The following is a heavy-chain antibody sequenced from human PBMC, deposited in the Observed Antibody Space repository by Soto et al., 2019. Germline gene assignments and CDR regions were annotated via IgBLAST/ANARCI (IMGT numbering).Heavy chain of an antibody. J-gene: IGHJ5*02. D-gene: IGHD3-16*02. CDR1: GFTFSSYA. V-gene: IGHV3-21*01. CDR3: ARDGDYDYIWGSYRQSSNWFDP. Sequence: GGSLRLSCAASGFTFSSYAMSWVRQAPGKGLEWVSSISSSSSYIYYADSVKGRFTISRDNARNSLYLQMNSLRAEDTAVYYCARDGDYDYIWGSYRQSSNWFDPWGQGTLVTVSS. CDR2: ISSSSSYI.